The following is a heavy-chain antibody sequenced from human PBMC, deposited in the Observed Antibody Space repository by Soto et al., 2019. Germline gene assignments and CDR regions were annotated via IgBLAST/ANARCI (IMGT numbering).Heavy chain of an antibody. J-gene: IGHJ4*02. V-gene: IGHV3-21*01. CDR3: ARDIYSYSSSWYPPGY. CDR2: ISSSSSYI. CDR1: GFTFSSYS. Sequence: GGSLRLSCAASGFTFSSYSMNWVRQAPGKGLEWVSSISSSSSYIYYADSVKGRFTISRDNAKNSLYLQMNSLRAEDTAVYYCARDIYSYSSSWYPPGYWGQGTLVTVSS. D-gene: IGHD6-13*01.